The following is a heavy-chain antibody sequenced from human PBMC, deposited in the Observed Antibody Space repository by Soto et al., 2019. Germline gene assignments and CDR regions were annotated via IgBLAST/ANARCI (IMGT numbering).Heavy chain of an antibody. D-gene: IGHD6-13*01. Sequence: QVHLQQWGAGLLKPSETLSLTCTVYGGSFGGYYWTWIRQPPAEGLEWIGEISPSGSPNYNPSLRSRVTVSGDTSMNHFSLKLSSVTAADTAVYYCARGGGAAPGTWGQGTLVTVSS. CDR1: GGSFGGYY. CDR3: ARGGGAAPGT. CDR2: ISPSGSP. V-gene: IGHV4-34*01. J-gene: IGHJ4*02.